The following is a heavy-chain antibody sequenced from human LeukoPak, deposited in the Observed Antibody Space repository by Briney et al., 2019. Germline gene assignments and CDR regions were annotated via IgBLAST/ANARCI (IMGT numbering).Heavy chain of an antibody. D-gene: IGHD3-10*01. J-gene: IGHJ5*02. V-gene: IGHV4-31*03. CDR3: AREVPYYYGSGLINWFDP. CDR1: GGSISSGGYY. CDR2: IYYSGST. Sequence: SETLSLTCTVSGGSISSGGYYWSWIRQHPGKGLEWIGYIYYSGSTYYNPSLKSRVTISVDTPKNQFSLKLSSVTAADTAVYYCAREVPYYYGSGLINWFDPWGQGTLVTVSS.